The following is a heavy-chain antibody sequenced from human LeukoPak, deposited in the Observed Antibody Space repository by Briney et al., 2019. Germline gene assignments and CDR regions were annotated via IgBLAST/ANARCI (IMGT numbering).Heavy chain of an antibody. J-gene: IGHJ4*02. Sequence: SETETLICTVSGGSFSSYCWIWTRQPPGKGLEWIGYIYYRGRTNYNPSLKSRVTISVDTNKTQFSLKLSSVTAADTAVYYCARVLGCSTTSCYADYIDSWGQGTLVTVSS. D-gene: IGHD2-2*01. V-gene: IGHV4-59*01. CDR1: GGSFSSYC. CDR2: IYYRGRT. CDR3: ARVLGCSTTSCYADYIDS.